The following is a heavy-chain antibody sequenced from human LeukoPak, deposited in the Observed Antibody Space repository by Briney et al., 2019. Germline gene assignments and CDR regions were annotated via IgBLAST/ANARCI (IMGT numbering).Heavy chain of an antibody. V-gene: IGHV3-30*03. CDR3: ALDSPLYGSGNHRSPDF. CDR1: GVSFSSYG. D-gene: IGHD3-10*01. Sequence: GGSLRLSCGASGVSFSSYGMHWVRQAPGRGLEWVALISYAGTYKYYADSVQGRFTVSRDNSKDTLYLQMNSLRGDDTAVYYCALDSPLYGSGNHRSPDFWGPGTLVTVSS. CDR2: ISYAGTYK. J-gene: IGHJ4*02.